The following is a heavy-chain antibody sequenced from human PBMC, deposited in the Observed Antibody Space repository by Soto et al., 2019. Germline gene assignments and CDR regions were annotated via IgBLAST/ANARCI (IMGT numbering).Heavy chain of an antibody. D-gene: IGHD3-22*01. CDR3: ARDAYISGYENIDY. CDR2: IWYDGSNK. J-gene: IGHJ4*02. CDR1: GFTFSDYG. V-gene: IGHV3-33*01. Sequence: QVQLVESGGGVVQPGRSLRLSCAASGFTFSDYGMHWVRQAPGKGLEWGAVIWYDGSNKYYADSVKGRITVSRDNSENTLYLEMNSLRPEDTAVYYCARDAYISGYENIDYWGQGTLVTVSS.